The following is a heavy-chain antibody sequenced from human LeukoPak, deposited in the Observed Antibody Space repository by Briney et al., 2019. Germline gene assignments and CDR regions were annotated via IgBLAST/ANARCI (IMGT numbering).Heavy chain of an antibody. J-gene: IGHJ3*02. CDR1: GFTFSSFG. CDR2: ISYDGSNK. D-gene: IGHD6-6*01. Sequence: PGRSLRLSCAASGFTFSSFGMHWVRQAPDAGLEWVAVISYDGSNKYYADSVKGRFTISRDNSKNTLYLQMNSLRAEDTAVYYCATTSIAARPKRAFDIWGQGTMVTVSS. CDR3: ATTSIAARPKRAFDI. V-gene: IGHV3-30*19.